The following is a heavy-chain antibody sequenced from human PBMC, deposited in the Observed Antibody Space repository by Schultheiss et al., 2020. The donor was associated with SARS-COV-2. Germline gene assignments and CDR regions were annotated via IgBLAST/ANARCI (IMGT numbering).Heavy chain of an antibody. CDR2: IYYSGST. J-gene: IGHJ5*02. Sequence: SQTLSLTCTVSGGSISSSSYYWGWIRQPPGKGLEWIGYIYYSGSTNYNPSLKSRVTISVDTSKNQFSLKLSSVTAADTAVYYCSRGQRRPVWWFDPWGQGTRVTVSS. V-gene: IGHV4-61*05. CDR3: SRGQRRPVWWFDP. CDR1: GGSISSSSYY. D-gene: IGHD3-16*01.